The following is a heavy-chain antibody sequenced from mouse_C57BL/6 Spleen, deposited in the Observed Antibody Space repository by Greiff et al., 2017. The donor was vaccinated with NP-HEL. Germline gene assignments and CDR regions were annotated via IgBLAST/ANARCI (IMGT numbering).Heavy chain of an antibody. V-gene: IGHV1-4*01. J-gene: IGHJ2*01. CDR3: ARSSPFDY. CDR2: INPSSGYT. D-gene: IGHD6-1*01. CDR1: GYTFTSYT. Sequence: VKVVESGAELARPGASVKMSCKASGYTFTSYTMHWVKQRPGQGLEWIGYINPSSGYTKYNQKFKDKATLTADKSSSTAYMQLSSLTSEDSAVYYCARSSPFDYWGQGTTLTVSS.